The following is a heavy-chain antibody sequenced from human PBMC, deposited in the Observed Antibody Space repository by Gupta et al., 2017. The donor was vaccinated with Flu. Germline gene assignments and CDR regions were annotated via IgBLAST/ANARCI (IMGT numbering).Heavy chain of an antibody. J-gene: IGHJ4*02. Sequence: EVQLVASGGGLVKPGGSLRLSCAASGFTFSSYSMNWVRQAPGKGLEWVSSISSSSSYIYYADSVKGRFTISRDNAKNSLYLQMNSLRAEDTAVYYCARAKYYYDSSGLLDYLGQGTLVTVSS. D-gene: IGHD3-22*01. CDR3: ARAKYYYDSSGLLDY. V-gene: IGHV3-21*01. CDR1: GFTFSSYS. CDR2: ISSSSSYI.